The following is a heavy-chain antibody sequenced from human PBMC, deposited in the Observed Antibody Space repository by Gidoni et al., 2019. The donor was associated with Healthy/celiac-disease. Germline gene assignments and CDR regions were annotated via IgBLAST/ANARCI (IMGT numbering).Heavy chain of an antibody. CDR1: GFTFSSYS. D-gene: IGHD3-10*01. Sequence: EVQLVESGGGLVKPGGSLSLSCAASGFTFSSYSMNWVRQAPGKGLEWGSSISSSSSYIYYADAVKGRFTSSRDNAKNSLYLQMNSLRAEDTAVYYCAREVYYGSGTDLGMDVWGQGTTVTVSS. J-gene: IGHJ6*02. CDR2: ISSSSSYI. CDR3: AREVYYGSGTDLGMDV. V-gene: IGHV3-21*01.